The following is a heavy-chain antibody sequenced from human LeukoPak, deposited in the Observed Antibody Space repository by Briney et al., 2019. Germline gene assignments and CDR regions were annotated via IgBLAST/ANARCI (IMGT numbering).Heavy chain of an antibody. D-gene: IGHD6-19*01. J-gene: IGHJ4*02. CDR2: IKNDGAEK. Sequence: RPGGSLRLSCAASGFTFSYHWMTWVRQAPGKGLEWVANIKNDGAEKNYVDSVKGRFTISRDNAKNSLYLRMNSLRAEDTAIYYCARAASDSGHFTNIDYWGQGVPVTVSS. V-gene: IGHV3-7*01. CDR3: ARAASDSGHFTNIDY. CDR1: GFTFSYHW.